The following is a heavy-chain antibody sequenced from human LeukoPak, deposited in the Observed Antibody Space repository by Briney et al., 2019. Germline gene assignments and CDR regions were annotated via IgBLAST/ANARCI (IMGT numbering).Heavy chain of an antibody. V-gene: IGHV3-30*02. J-gene: IGHJ3*02. D-gene: IGHD2-2*01. CDR3: AKDRCSISNCREAFEI. Sequence: GGSLRLSCAVSGFTFSRYGMHWLRQAPGKGMEWLTFIWYDDKNDQEYAESVKGRFTISRGNSKNTLYLQMNSLRTEDTAMYYCAKDRCSISNCREAFEIWGQGTSVTVSS. CDR2: IWYDDKNDQ. CDR1: GFTFSRYG.